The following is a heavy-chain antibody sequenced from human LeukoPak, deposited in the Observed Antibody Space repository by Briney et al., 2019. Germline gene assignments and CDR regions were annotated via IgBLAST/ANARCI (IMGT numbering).Heavy chain of an antibody. CDR1: GGSISSSSYY. J-gene: IGHJ4*02. CDR2: IYYSGST. D-gene: IGHD5-12*01. Sequence: KASETLSLTCTVSGGSISSSSYYWGWIRQPPGKWLEWIGSIYYSGSTYYNPSLKSRVTISVDTSKNQFSLKLSSVTAADTAVYYCARQVYSGYDKPDYWGQGTLVTVSS. V-gene: IGHV4-39*01. CDR3: ARQVYSGYDKPDY.